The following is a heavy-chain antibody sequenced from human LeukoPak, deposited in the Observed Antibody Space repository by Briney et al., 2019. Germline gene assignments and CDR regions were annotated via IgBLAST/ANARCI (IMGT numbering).Heavy chain of an antibody. J-gene: IGHJ3*02. CDR3: ALVVVGGEAFDAFDI. CDR2: IYTSGST. D-gene: IGHD2-2*01. CDR1: GGSISSYY. V-gene: IGHV4-4*07. Sequence: SETLSLTCTVSGGSISSYYWSWIRQPAGKGLEWIGRIYTSGSTNYNPSLKSRVTMSVDTSKNQFSLKLSSVTAADTAVYYCALVVVGGEAFDAFDIWGQGTMVTVSS.